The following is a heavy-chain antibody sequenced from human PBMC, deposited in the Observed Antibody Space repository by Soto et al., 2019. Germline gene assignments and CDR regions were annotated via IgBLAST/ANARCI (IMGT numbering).Heavy chain of an antibody. CDR1: GFTFSTYG. CDR2: ISYDGTNK. Sequence: QVQLVESGGGEVQPGRSLTISCAPSGFTFSTYGMHWVRQTPGKGLEWVAVISYDGTNKFYSDSVKGRFTISRDNFKNTLTLQMNSRRADDTAVYSCAKDLQSYGDYDYYCYGMDVWGLGTRVTVSS. CDR3: AKDLQSYGDYDYYCYGMDV. V-gene: IGHV3-30*18. D-gene: IGHD4-17*01. J-gene: IGHJ6*02.